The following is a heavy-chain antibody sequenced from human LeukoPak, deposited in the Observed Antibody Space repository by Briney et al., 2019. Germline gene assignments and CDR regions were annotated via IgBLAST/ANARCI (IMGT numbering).Heavy chain of an antibody. V-gene: IGHV3-30-3*01. Sequence: PGGSLRLSCAASGFTFSSYAMHWVRQAPGKGLEWVAVISYDGSNKYYADSVKGRFTISRDNSKNTLYLQMNSPRAEDTAVYYCARSHDYYDSSGYSFDYWGQGTLVTVSS. J-gene: IGHJ4*02. CDR3: ARSHDYYDSSGYSFDY. CDR1: GFTFSSYA. CDR2: ISYDGSNK. D-gene: IGHD3-22*01.